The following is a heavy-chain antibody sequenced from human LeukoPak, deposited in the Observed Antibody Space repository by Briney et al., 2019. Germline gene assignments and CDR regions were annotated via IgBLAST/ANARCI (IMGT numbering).Heavy chain of an antibody. CDR1: GFTFSSYS. Sequence: GGSLRLSCAASGFTFSSYSMNWVRQAPGKGLEWVSSISSSSSYIYYADSVKGRFTISRDNAKNSLYLQMNSLKTEDTAVYYCARGYYYDSSDPGDYFDYWGQGTLVTVSS. CDR3: ARGYYYDSSDPGDYFDY. V-gene: IGHV3-21*03. J-gene: IGHJ4*02. CDR2: ISSSSSYI. D-gene: IGHD3-22*01.